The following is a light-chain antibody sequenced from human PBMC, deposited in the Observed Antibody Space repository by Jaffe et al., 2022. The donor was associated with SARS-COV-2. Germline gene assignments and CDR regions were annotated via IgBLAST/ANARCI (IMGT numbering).Light chain of an antibody. CDR2: SAS. CDR3: HQHGSSPET. J-gene: IGKJ2*01. Sequence: EIVLTQSPGTLSVSPGDRVALSCRASQSVSSYYLTWYQQKPGQAPRLLIYSASNRAIGIPNRFSGSGSGTDFTLTISRLEPEDFAVYYCHQHGSSPETFGQGTKLEIK. V-gene: IGKV3-20*01. CDR1: QSVSSYY.